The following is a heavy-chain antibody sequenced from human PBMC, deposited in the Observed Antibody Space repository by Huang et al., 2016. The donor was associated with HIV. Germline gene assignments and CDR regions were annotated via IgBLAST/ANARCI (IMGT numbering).Heavy chain of an antibody. Sequence: QVHLVQSGAEVKKPGASVKVSCKASGYTFTNNDINWVRQAPGRGLEWMGWMNRNTGNAGFGQSCQGRVTMTRKTSITPAYMELTSLTSEDTDVYYCARSAYGDLDYWGPGTLVIVSS. CDR3: ARSAYGDLDY. D-gene: IGHD4-17*01. CDR2: MNRNTGNA. V-gene: IGHV1-8*02. CDR1: GYTFTNND. J-gene: IGHJ4*02.